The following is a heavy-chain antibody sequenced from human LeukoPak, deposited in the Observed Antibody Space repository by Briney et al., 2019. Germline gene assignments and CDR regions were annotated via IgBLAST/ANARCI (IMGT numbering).Heavy chain of an antibody. V-gene: IGHV4-34*01. CDR2: INHSGST. Sequence: PSETLSLTCAVYGGSFSGYYWSWLRQPPGKGLEWIGEINHSGSTNYNPSLTSRVTISVDTSKNQFSLKLSSVTAADTAVYYCARGLIKNWNPHNWFDPWGQGTLVTVSS. CDR1: GGSFSGYY. D-gene: IGHD1-1*01. CDR3: ARGLIKNWNPHNWFDP. J-gene: IGHJ5*02.